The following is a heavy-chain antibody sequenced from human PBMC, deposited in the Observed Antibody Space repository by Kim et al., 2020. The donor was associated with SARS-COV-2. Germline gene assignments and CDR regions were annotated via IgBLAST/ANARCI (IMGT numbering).Heavy chain of an antibody. J-gene: IGHJ6*04. CDR1: GFTFSSCA. Sequence: GGSLRLSCAASGFTFSSCAMHWVRQAPGKGLEWVAVISYDGSNKYYADSVKGRFTISRDNSKNTLYLQMNSLRAEDTALYYCARDPCSRLRGLVYSYYGMDVRGKGTTVTVSS. CDR2: ISYDGSNK. CDR3: ARDPCSRLRGLVYSYYGMDV. D-gene: IGHD3-10*01. V-gene: IGHV3-30-3*01.